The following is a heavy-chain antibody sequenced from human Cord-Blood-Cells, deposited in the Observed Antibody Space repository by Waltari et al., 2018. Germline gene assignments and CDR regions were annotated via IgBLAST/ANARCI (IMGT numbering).Heavy chain of an antibody. V-gene: IGHV1-69*18. CDR2: ISPIFGTA. D-gene: IGHD3-10*01. CDR1: GGTFSSYA. CDR3: ARVLLGFDYGSGSYNSFDY. Sequence: QVQLVQSGAEVKKPGSSVKVSCKASGGTFSSYAISWVRQAHGQGLEWMGSISPIFGTANYAQKCQGRVTITADESTSTAYMELSSLRSEDTAVYYCARVLLGFDYGSGSYNSFDYWGQGTLVTVSS. J-gene: IGHJ4*02.